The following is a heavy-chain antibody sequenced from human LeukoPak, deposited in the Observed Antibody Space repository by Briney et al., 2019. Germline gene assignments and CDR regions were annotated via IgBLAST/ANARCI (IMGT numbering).Heavy chain of an antibody. CDR3: ARDRRDGYNSFYYFDY. D-gene: IGHD5-24*01. CDR1: GGSISSYY. Sequence: SETLSLTCTVSGGSISSYYWSWIRQPPGKGLERIGYIYYSGSTNYNPSLKSRVTISVDTSKNQFSLKLSSVTAADTAVYYCARDRRDGYNSFYYFDYWGQGTLVTVSS. CDR2: IYYSGST. V-gene: IGHV4-59*12. J-gene: IGHJ4*02.